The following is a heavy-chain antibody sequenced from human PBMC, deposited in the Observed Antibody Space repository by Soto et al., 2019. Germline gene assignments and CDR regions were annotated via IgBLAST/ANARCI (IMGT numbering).Heavy chain of an antibody. CDR3: AQEAYYDFWSGWKFDY. J-gene: IGHJ4*02. CDR1: GFTFSSYA. Sequence: EVQLLESGGGLVQPGGSLRLSCAASGFTFSSYAMSWVRQAPGKGLEWVSAISGSGGSTYYADSVKGRFTISRDNSKNTLYMQMNRLRAEDTAVYYCAQEAYYDFWSGWKFDYWGQGTLVTVSS. CDR2: ISGSGGST. V-gene: IGHV3-23*01. D-gene: IGHD3-3*01.